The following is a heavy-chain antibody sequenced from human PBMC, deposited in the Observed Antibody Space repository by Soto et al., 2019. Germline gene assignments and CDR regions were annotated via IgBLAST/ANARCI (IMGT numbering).Heavy chain of an antibody. Sequence: ASVNVSCKASGYTFTSYDINWVRQATGQGLEWMGWMNPNSGNTGYAQKFQGRVTMTRNTSISTAYMELSSLRSEDTAVYYCARGGKYDYIWGSYLFDYWGQGTLVTVSS. D-gene: IGHD3-16*02. V-gene: IGHV1-8*01. CDR1: GYTFTSYD. CDR2: MNPNSGNT. CDR3: ARGGKYDYIWGSYLFDY. J-gene: IGHJ4*02.